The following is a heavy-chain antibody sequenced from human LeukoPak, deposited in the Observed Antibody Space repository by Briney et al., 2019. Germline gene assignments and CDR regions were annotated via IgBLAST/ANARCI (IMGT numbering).Heavy chain of an antibody. V-gene: IGHV4-39*01. CDR1: GGSISSSSYY. J-gene: IGHJ4*02. Sequence: TSETLSLTCTVSGGSISSSSYYWGWIRQPPGKGLEWIGSIYYSGSTYYNPSLKSRVTISVDTSKNQFSLKLSSVTAADTAVYYCARHAYYYGSGSEYYFDYWGQGTLVTVSS. D-gene: IGHD3-10*01. CDR2: IYYSGST. CDR3: ARHAYYYGSGSEYYFDY.